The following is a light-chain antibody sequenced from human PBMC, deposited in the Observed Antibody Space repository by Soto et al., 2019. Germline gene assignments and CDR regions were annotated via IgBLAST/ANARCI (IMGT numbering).Light chain of an antibody. CDR1: QSVSIY. CDR3: QQYNYWPLT. Sequence: EIVMTQSPATLSVSPGERVTLSCRASQSVSIYLAWYQQRPGQAPRPLIYGASTRATGIPARFSASGSGTEFTLTINSLQSDDFALYYCQQYNYWPLTFGAWTRVEI. CDR2: GAS. J-gene: IGKJ4*01. V-gene: IGKV3-15*01.